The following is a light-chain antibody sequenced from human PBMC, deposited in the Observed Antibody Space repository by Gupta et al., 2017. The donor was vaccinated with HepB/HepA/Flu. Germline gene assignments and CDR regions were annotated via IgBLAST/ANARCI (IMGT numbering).Light chain of an antibody. CDR1: QSVFSRY. Sequence: ESVLTQSPGTLSLSPGERATLSCRASQSVFSRYLAWYQQKPGQAPRLLIYGASIRATGIPDRFSGSGSATDFTLTISRLEPEDFAVYYCQQYDTSPPGYTFGQGTKLEIK. J-gene: IGKJ2*01. V-gene: IGKV3-20*01. CDR2: GAS. CDR3: QQYDTSPPGYT.